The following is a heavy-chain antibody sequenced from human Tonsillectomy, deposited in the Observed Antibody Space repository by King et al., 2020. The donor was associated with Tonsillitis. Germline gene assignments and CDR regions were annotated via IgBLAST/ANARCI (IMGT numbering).Heavy chain of an antibody. V-gene: IGHV3-23*04. CDR1: GFTFSRYA. CDR3: AKDTLYFGAGNFDY. D-gene: IGHD3-9*01. CDR2: IIASGDNT. Sequence: VQLVESGGGLVQPGGSLRLSCAASGFTFSRYAMSWVRQAPGKGLEWVSGIIASGDNTYYADSVKGRLTVSRDNSKNTLYLQMNGLRAEDTAVYYCAKDTLYFGAGNFDYWGLGTLVTVSS. J-gene: IGHJ4*02.